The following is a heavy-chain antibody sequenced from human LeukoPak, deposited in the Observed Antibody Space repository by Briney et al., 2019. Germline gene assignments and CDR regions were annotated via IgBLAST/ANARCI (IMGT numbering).Heavy chain of an antibody. J-gene: IGHJ4*02. V-gene: IGHV3-21*01. CDR2: ISSSSSYI. D-gene: IGHD2-2*01. Sequence: GGSLRPSCAASGFTFSSYSMNWVRQAPGKGLEWVSSISSSSSYIYYADSVKGRFTISRDNAKNSLYLQMNSLRAEDTAVYYCASGCSSTSCYPYWGQGTLVTVSS. CDR3: ASGCSSTSCYPY. CDR1: GFTFSSYS.